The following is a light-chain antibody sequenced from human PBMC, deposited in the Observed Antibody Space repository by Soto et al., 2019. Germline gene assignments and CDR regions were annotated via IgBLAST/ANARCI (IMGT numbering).Light chain of an antibody. Sequence: DIQMTQSPSSLSASVGDRVTITCRASQSISSYLNWYQQKPGKAPKLMIYDASSLESGVPSRFSGSGSGTDFTLTISSLQPEDFATYYCQQSYSTPITLGQGTRLEIK. V-gene: IGKV1-39*01. CDR1: QSISSY. CDR2: DAS. CDR3: QQSYSTPIT. J-gene: IGKJ5*01.